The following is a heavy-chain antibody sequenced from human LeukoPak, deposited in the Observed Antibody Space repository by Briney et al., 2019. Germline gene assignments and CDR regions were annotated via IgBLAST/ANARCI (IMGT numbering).Heavy chain of an antibody. CDR1: GYTFTSYG. D-gene: IGHD6-19*01. CDR3: ARDSYSSGWGGPRWFDP. V-gene: IGHV1-18*01. J-gene: IGHJ5*02. Sequence: ASVKVSCKASGYTFTSYGISWVRQGPGHRLEWRGWISAYNGNTNYAQKLQGRVTMTTDTSTRTAYMELRSLRSDDTAVYYCARDSYSSGWGGPRWFDPWGQGTLVTVSS. CDR2: ISAYNGNT.